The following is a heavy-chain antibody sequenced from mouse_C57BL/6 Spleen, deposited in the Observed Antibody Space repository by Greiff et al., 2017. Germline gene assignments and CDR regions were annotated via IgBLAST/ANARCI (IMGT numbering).Heavy chain of an antibody. Sequence: VQGVESGAELVRPGTSVKVSCKASGYAFTNYLIEWVKQRPGQGLEWIGVINPGSGGTNYNEKFKGMATLTADKSSSTAYMQLSSLTSEDSAVYFCARGELGLYYYAMDYWGQGTSVTVSS. CDR2: INPGSGGT. J-gene: IGHJ4*01. CDR1: GYAFTNYL. V-gene: IGHV1-54*01. CDR3: ARGELGLYYYAMDY. D-gene: IGHD4-1*01.